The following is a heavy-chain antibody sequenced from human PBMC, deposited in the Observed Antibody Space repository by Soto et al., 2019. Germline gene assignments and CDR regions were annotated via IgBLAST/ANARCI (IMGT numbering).Heavy chain of an antibody. CDR3: TTGDFWSGYSYYYYYGMDV. Sequence: PGGSLRLSCAASGFTFSNAWMSWVRQAPGKGLEWVGRIKSKTDGGTTDYAAPVKGRFTISRDDSKNTLYLQMNSLKTEDTAVYYCTTGDFWSGYSYYYYYGMDVWGQGTTVTVSS. CDR1: GFTFSNAW. V-gene: IGHV3-15*01. D-gene: IGHD3-3*01. J-gene: IGHJ6*02. CDR2: IKSKTDGGTT.